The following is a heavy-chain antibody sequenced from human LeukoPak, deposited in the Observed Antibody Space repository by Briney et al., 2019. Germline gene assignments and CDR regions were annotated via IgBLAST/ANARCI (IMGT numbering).Heavy chain of an antibody. CDR2: ISAYNGNT. J-gene: IGHJ5*02. Sequence: ASVKVSCKASGYTFTSYGISWVRQAPGQGPEWMGWISAYNGNTNYAQKLQGRVTMTTDTSTSTAYMELRSLRSDDTAVYYCARTKGGYKTSANWFDPWGQGTLVTVSS. D-gene: IGHD5-24*01. CDR3: ARTKGGYKTSANWFDP. V-gene: IGHV1-18*01. CDR1: GYTFTSYG.